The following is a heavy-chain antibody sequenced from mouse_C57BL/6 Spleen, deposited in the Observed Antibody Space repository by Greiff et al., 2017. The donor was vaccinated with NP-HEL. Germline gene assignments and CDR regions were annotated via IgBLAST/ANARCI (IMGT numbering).Heavy chain of an antibody. D-gene: IGHD1-1*01. CDR2: IDPSDSYT. CDR3: ARGYGSSYAMDY. Sequence: QVQLQQPGAELVMPGASVQLSCKASGYTFTSYWMHWVKQRPGQGLEWIGEIDPSDSYTNYNQKFKGKSTLTVDKSSSTAYMQLSSLTSEDSAVYYCARGYGSSYAMDYWGQGTSVTVSS. V-gene: IGHV1-69*01. J-gene: IGHJ4*01. CDR1: GYTFTSYW.